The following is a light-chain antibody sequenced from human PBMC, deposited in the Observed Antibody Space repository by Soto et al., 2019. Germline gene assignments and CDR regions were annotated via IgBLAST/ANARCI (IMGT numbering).Light chain of an antibody. Sequence: QSVLTQPASVSGSPGQSITISCTGTSSDVSGYKYVSLYQQHPGTAPKLMIYDVTTRPSGVSDRFSGSKSGNTASLTISGLQAEDEADYYCCSYTSSYTRVFGTGTKVTVL. CDR1: SSDVSGYKY. J-gene: IGLJ1*01. CDR3: CSYTSSYTRV. CDR2: DVT. V-gene: IGLV2-14*01.